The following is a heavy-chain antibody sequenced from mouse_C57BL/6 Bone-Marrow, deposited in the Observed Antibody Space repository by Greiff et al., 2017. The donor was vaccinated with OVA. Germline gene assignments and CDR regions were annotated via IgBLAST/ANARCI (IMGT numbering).Heavy chain of an antibody. Sequence: EVQLQQSGAELVRPGASVKLSCTASGFNIKDDYMHWVKQRPEQGLEWIGWIDPENGDTEYASKFQGKATITADTSSNTAYLHLSSLTSEDTAVYYCTPYGKHAMDDWGQGTSVTVAS. CDR2: IDPENGDT. V-gene: IGHV14-4*01. D-gene: IGHD2-1*01. CDR3: TPYGKHAMDD. J-gene: IGHJ4*01. CDR1: GFNIKDDY.